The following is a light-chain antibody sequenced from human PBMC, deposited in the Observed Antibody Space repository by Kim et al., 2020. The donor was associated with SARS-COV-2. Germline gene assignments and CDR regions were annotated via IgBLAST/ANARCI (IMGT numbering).Light chain of an antibody. V-gene: IGKV3-15*01. CDR3: HQYNDWPPGDT. Sequence: EIVMTQSPATLYVSPGERATLSCRASQSVSNNLAWYQLKPGQAPRLLIYGASTRATGTPARFSGSGSGTDFTLTVSSLQSEDFAVYYCHQYNDWPPGDTFGQGTKLEI. J-gene: IGKJ2*01. CDR2: GAS. CDR1: QSVSNN.